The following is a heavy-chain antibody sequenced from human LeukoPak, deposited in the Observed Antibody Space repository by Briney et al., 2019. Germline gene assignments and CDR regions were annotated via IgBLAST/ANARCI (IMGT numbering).Heavy chain of an antibody. J-gene: IGHJ4*02. V-gene: IGHV4-39*07. D-gene: IGHD2-2*01. Sequence: SETLSLTCTVSGGSISSSSYYWGWSRQPPGKGLEWIGSIYYSGSTYYNPSLKSRVTISVDTSKNPFSLKLSSVTAADTAVYYWAREALPGYDLDYWGQGTLVTVSS. CDR3: AREALPGYDLDY. CDR1: GGSISSSSYY. CDR2: IYYSGST.